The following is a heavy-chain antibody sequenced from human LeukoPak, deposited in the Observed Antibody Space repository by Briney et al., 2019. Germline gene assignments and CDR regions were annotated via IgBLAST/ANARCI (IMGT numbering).Heavy chain of an antibody. D-gene: IGHD3-22*01. CDR1: GFTFSSYA. CDR3: AKAPYYYDSSGYLEHY. Sequence: GGSLRLSCAASGFTFSSYAMRWVRQAPGKGLEWVSGISGSGGGTHYADSVKGRFTISRDNSKNTLYLQMNSLRAEDTAVYYCAKAPYYYDSSGYLEHYWGQGTLVTVSS. J-gene: IGHJ4*02. V-gene: IGHV3-23*01. CDR2: ISGSGGGT.